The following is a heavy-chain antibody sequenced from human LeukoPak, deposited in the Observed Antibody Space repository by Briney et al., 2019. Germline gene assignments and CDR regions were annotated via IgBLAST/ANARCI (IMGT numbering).Heavy chain of an antibody. CDR2: ISGSGGST. J-gene: IGHJ6*02. D-gene: IGHD1-1*01. Sequence: GGSLRLSCAASGFTFSSYAMSWVRQAPGKGLEWVSAISGSGGSTYYADSVKGRFTISRDNSKNTLYLQMNSLRAEDTAVYFCAGTWPRDYYGMDVWGQGTTVTVSS. CDR1: GFTFSSYA. CDR3: AGTWPRDYYGMDV. V-gene: IGHV3-23*01.